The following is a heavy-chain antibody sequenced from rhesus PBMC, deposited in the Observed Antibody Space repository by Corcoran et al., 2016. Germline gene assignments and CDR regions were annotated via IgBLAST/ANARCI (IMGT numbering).Heavy chain of an antibody. Sequence: QVQLQESGPGLVKPSETLSRTCAVSDASITTYWWNWIRQPPGKGLVWIGEINGNSGRTNYNPSLKSRLTISKDASKNQFSLKLSSVTAADTALYYCARRPSGNSYWVDYWGQGVLVTVSS. D-gene: IGHD5-24*01. CDR2: INGNSGRT. CDR3: ARRPSGNSYWVDY. J-gene: IGHJ4*01. V-gene: IGHV4-80*01. CDR1: DASITTYW.